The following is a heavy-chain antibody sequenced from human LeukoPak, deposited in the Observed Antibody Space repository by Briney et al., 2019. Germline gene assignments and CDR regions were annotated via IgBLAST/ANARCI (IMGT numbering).Heavy chain of an antibody. CDR2: VSGSGSYI. CDR1: GFTFNTYI. J-gene: IGHJ4*02. CDR3: VRGTGSYEGPFDQ. Sequence: GGSLRLSCAASGFTFNTYIMNWVRQAPGKGLEWLSSVSGSGSYIYYVDSIEGRFTISRDNVKKSVDLQMNSLRVEDTAVYYCVRGTGSYEGPFDQWGQGTLVTASS. D-gene: IGHD3-9*01. V-gene: IGHV3-21*01.